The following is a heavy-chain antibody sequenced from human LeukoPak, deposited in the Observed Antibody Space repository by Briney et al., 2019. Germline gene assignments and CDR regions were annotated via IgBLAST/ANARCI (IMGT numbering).Heavy chain of an antibody. CDR1: EGTFSSYA. V-gene: IGHV1-69*04. CDR3: ARDGRTGTRTYNWFDP. D-gene: IGHD1-1*01. J-gene: IGHJ5*02. Sequence: VASVKVSCKASEGTFSSYAISWVRQAPGQGLEWMGRIIPILGIANYAQKFQGRVTITADKSTSTAYMELSSLRSEDTAVYYCARDGRTGTRTYNWFDPWGQGTLVTVSS. CDR2: IIPILGIA.